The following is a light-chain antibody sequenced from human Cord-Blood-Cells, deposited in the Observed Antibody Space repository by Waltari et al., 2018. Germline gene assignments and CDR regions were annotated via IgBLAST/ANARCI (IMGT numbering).Light chain of an antibody. Sequence: QSVLTHPPSASGPPGQRVTISCSGSSSNIGSNTVNCYQQLPGTAPKLLIYSNNQRPSGVPDRFSGSKSGTSASLAISGLQSEDEADYYCAAWDDSLNGYVFGTGTKVTVL. CDR2: SNN. CDR1: SSNIGSNT. J-gene: IGLJ1*01. V-gene: IGLV1-44*01. CDR3: AAWDDSLNGYV.